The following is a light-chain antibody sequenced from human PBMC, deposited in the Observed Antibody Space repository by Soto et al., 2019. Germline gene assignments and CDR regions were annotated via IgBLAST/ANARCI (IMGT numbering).Light chain of an antibody. V-gene: IGLV3-22*01. J-gene: IGLJ2*01. CDR3: LSGDADHVV. CDR1: VLGENY. CDR2: EDS. Sequence: SYELTQLPSVSVSPGKTARITCSGDVLGENYADWYQQKPGQVPALVIYEDSDRYPGIPERFSGSTSANTPTLTISRVLTEDEADSYCLSGDADHVVFGGGPKLTAL.